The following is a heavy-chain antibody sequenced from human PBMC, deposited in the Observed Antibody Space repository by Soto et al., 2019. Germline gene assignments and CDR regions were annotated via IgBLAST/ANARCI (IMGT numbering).Heavy chain of an antibody. Sequence: QVQLVQSGAEMKEPGSSVKVSCKTSGGTFSSSAISWLRQAPGQGLEWMGGIIPLFRTPDYAQKFQGRVTLAADASTSTAYMELSSLRSEDTAVYYCARDNDRLQLGGNYYYILDVWGQGTTITVSS. V-gene: IGHV1-69*12. CDR3: ARDNDRLQLGGNYYYILDV. CDR1: GGTFSSSA. D-gene: IGHD4-4*01. CDR2: IIPLFRTP. J-gene: IGHJ6*02.